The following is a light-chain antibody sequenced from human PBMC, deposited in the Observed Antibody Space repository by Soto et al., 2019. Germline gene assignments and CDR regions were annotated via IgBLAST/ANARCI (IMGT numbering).Light chain of an antibody. CDR1: QTINNMY. J-gene: IGKJ2*01. CDR2: GTS. V-gene: IGKV3-20*01. Sequence: DTVLTQSPGTLSLSPGERATLSCRTSQTINNMYLAWYQQKPGLAPRLLIYGTSNRATGIPDRFSGSGSGTDFTLTISRLEPEDSAMYYCQQYGGSLYIFGQGTKREI. CDR3: QQYGGSLYI.